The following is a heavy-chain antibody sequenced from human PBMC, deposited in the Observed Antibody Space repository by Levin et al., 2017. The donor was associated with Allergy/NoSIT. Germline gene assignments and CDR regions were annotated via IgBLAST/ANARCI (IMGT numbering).Heavy chain of an antibody. Sequence: SCAASGFTFSSYAMHWVRQAPGKGLEWVAVISYDGSNKYYADSVKGRFTISRDNSKNTLYLQMNSLRAEDTAVYYCARSLAVGATTGYFDYWGQGTLVTVSS. CDR3: ARSLAVGATTGYFDY. CDR1: GFTFSSYA. D-gene: IGHD1-26*01. CDR2: ISYDGSNK. J-gene: IGHJ4*02. V-gene: IGHV3-30*04.